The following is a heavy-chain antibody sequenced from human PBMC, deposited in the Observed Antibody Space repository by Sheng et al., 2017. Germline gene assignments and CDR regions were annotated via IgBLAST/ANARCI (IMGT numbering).Heavy chain of an antibody. CDR1: GFTFSSYG. CDR2: IWYDGSNK. CDR3: ARDLGDSSSSRWGYMDV. Sequence: VQLVESGGGVVQPGRSLRLSCAASGFTFSSYGMHWVRQAPGKGLEWVAVIWYDGSNKYYADSVKGRFTISRDNSKNTLYLQMNSLRAEDTAVYYCARDLGDSSSSRWGYMDVWGQGTTVTVSS. D-gene: IGHD6-6*01. J-gene: IGHJ6*03. V-gene: IGHV3-33*01.